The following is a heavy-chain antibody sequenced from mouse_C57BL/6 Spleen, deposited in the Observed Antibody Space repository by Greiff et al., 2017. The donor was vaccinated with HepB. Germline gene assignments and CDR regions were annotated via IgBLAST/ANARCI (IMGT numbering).Heavy chain of an antibody. CDR3: AISFYYYGSSYAMDY. J-gene: IGHJ4*01. CDR2: IHPSDSDT. D-gene: IGHD1-1*01. V-gene: IGHV1-74*01. CDR1: GYTFTSYW. Sequence: QVQLQQPGTELVKPGASVKLSCKASGYTFTSYWMHWVKQRPGQGLEWIGRIHPSDSDTNYNQKFKGKATLTVDKSSSTAYMQLSSLTSEDSAVYYCAISFYYYGSSYAMDYWGQGTSVTVSS.